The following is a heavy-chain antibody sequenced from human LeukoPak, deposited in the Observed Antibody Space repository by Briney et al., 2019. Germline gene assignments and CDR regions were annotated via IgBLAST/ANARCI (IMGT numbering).Heavy chain of an antibody. J-gene: IGHJ3*02. V-gene: IGHV3-72*01. CDR2: TRNKANSYTT. CDR3: ARWELSHDASDI. D-gene: IGHD1-26*01. Sequence: PGGSLRLSCAASGFTFSDHYMDWVRQAPGKGLEWVGRTRNKANSYTTEYAASVKGRFTISRDDSKNSLYLQMNSLKTEDTAVYYCARWELSHDASDIWGQGTMVTVSS. CDR1: GFTFSDHY.